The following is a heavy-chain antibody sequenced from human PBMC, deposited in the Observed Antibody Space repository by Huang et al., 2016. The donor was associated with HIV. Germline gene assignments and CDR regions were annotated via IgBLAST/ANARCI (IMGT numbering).Heavy chain of an antibody. CDR3: ATHSRRSLEWSTFDY. J-gene: IGHJ4*02. CDR2: IYYRGGT. Sequence: QLQLQESGPRLVKPSETLSLTCTVSGGSISSSNYYWGWIRQPPGKGLEWIGSIYYRGGTYYNPSLKSRVTISVDTSKTQFSLKLGSVTAADTAVYYCATHSRRSLEWSTFDYWGQGTLVTVSS. CDR1: GGSISSSNYY. D-gene: IGHD3-3*01. V-gene: IGHV4-39*01.